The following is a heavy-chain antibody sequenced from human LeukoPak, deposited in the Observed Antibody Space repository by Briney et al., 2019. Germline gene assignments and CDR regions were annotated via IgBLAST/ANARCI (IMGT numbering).Heavy chain of an antibody. J-gene: IGHJ6*02. V-gene: IGHV1-3*01. CDR3: ARGTYSSSPRYYYCGMDV. CDR2: INAGNGNI. Sequence: ASVKVSCKASGYTFTSYAMHWVRQAPGQRLEWMGWINAGNGNIKYSQKFQGRVTITRDTSASTAYMELSSLRSEDTAVYYCARGTYSSSPRYYYCGMDVWGQGTTVTVSS. CDR1: GYTFTSYA. D-gene: IGHD6-13*01.